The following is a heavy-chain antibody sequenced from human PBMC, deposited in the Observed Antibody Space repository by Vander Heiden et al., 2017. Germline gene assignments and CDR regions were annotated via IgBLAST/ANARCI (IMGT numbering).Heavy chain of an antibody. D-gene: IGHD2-15*01. CDR2: IYPGDSDT. J-gene: IGHJ4*02. Sequence: EVQLVQSGGEVKKPGESLKISCAAPGYTFPNDWIAWVRQMPGKGLEWMGIIYPGDSDTKYSPSFQGQVTISADKSINTAYLQWSSLKASDTATYYCARLQGVVVVAAIDYWGQGTLVTVSS. CDR1: GYTFPNDW. CDR3: ARLQGVVVVAAIDY. V-gene: IGHV5-51*01.